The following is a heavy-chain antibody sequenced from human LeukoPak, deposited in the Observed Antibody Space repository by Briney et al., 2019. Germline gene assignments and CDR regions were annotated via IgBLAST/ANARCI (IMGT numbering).Heavy chain of an antibody. V-gene: IGHV3-53*01. CDR2: IYSGGST. J-gene: IGHJ3*02. D-gene: IGHD2/OR15-2a*01. Sequence: GGSLRLSCAASGFTVSSNYMSWVRQAPGKGLEWVSVIYSGGSTYYADSVKGRFTISRDNAKNSLYLQMNSLRAEDTAVYCCARAWTSFYWDAFDIWGQGTMVTVSS. CDR3: ARAWTSFYWDAFDI. CDR1: GFTVSSNY.